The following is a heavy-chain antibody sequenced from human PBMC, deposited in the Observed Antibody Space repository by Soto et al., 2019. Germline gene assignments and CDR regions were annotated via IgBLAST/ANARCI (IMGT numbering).Heavy chain of an antibody. J-gene: IGHJ6*02. CDR3: ASPLWPSPHNYYYYGMDV. CDR2: IYYSGST. V-gene: IGHV4-39*01. Sequence: KPSETLSLTCTVSGGSISSSSYYWGWIRQPPGKGLEWIGSIYYSGSTYYNPSLKSRVTISVDTSKNQFSLKLSSVTAADTAVYYCASPLWPSPHNYYYYGMDVWGQGTTVTVSS. CDR1: GGSISSSSYY. D-gene: IGHD5-18*01.